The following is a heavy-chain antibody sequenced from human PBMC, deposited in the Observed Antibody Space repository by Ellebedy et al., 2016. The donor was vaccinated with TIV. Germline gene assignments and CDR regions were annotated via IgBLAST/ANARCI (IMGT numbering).Heavy chain of an antibody. CDR3: VTDRDPQLEFDAFGI. CDR2: ISHDGRYK. D-gene: IGHD6-13*01. V-gene: IGHV3-33*01. J-gene: IGHJ3*02. Sequence: PGGSLRLSCAASGFTFSRYGMHWVRQAPGKGLEWVGVISHDGRYKDYADSVKGRLIISRDNSKNTLFLQMTSLRVEDTAIYYCVTDRDPQLEFDAFGIWGQGTLVTVSS. CDR1: GFTFSRYG.